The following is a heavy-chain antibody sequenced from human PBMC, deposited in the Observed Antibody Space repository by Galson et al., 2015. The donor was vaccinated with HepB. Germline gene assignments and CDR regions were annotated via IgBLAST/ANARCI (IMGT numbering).Heavy chain of an antibody. CDR1: GYTFTSYA. CDR2: INTNTGNP. Sequence: SVKVSCKASGYTFTSYAMNWVRQAPGQGLEWMGWINTNTGNPTYAQGFTGRFVFSLDTSVSTAYLQISSLKAEDTAVYYCASGVWGSYRPFDPWGQGTLVTVSS. V-gene: IGHV7-4-1*02. CDR3: ASGVWGSYRPFDP. J-gene: IGHJ5*02. D-gene: IGHD3-16*02.